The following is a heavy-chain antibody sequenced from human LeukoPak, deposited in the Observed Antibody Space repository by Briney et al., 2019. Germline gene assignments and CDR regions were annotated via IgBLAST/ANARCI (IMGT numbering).Heavy chain of an antibody. CDR3: ASPPYGTTRTFDF. D-gene: IGHD1-1*01. CDR1: GFTFSNYA. Sequence: GGSLRLSCAASGFTFSNYAMSWVRQAPGKGLEWVSAISGSGDFTYYADSVKGRFTISRDNSKNTLFLQMNSLRAEDTAVYYCASPPYGTTRTFDFWGQGTLVTVSS. V-gene: IGHV3-23*01. J-gene: IGHJ4*02. CDR2: ISGSGDFT.